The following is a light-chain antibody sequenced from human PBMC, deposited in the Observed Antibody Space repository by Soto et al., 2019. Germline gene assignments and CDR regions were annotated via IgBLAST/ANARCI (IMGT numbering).Light chain of an antibody. V-gene: IGKV1-5*01. J-gene: IGKJ2*01. CDR1: QTISTW. Sequence: IQGTQSPPTLSASVGDRATITCLASQTISTWMAWYQQKPGKAPKLLVYDAYTLQSGVASRFSGSGSGTEFTLIISGLLPEDSATYSGQQRNSYPRTFGQGTKVYIK. CDR2: DAY. CDR3: QQRNSYPRT.